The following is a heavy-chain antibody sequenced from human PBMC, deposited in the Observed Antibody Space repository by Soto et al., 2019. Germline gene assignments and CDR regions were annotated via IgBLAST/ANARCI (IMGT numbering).Heavy chain of an antibody. CDR2: VSDYTSG. D-gene: IGHD1-1*01. CDR3: ARLVSAGVNNRHFDI. V-gene: IGHV4-59*08. Sequence: PSETLSLTCIVSGGSTSGYEWAWIRESPARGLQYIGAVSDYTSGDSNPSFRSRVSISMDSSKRQFSLSLHSVTAADTATYYCARLVSAGVNNRHFDIWGQGALVTVSS. J-gene: IGHJ5*02. CDR1: GGSTSGYE.